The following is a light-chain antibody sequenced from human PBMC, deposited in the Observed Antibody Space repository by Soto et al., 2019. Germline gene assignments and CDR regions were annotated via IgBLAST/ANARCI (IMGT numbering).Light chain of an antibody. CDR3: QAWDSSTNWV. CDR2: QDT. CDR1: KLGDKY. J-gene: IGLJ3*02. V-gene: IGLV3-1*01. Sequence: SSELTQPPSVSVSPGQTASITCSGNKLGDKYACWYQQKPGQSPLLVIYQDTKRPSGIPERFSGSNSGNTATLTISGTQAMDEADYYCQAWDSSTNWVFGGGTQLTVL.